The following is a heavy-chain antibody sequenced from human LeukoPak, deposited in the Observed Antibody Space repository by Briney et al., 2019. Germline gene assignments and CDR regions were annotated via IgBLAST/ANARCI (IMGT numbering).Heavy chain of an antibody. J-gene: IGHJ4*02. CDR3: ARGGYYDSGSFPDY. Sequence: ASVKVSCKASGYRFSSCGINLMRQAPRQPLEWMGLISAYDGYRNYAQKLQGRVTMTTDTSTSTAYMDLRSLRSDAPAVYYCARGGYYDSGSFPDYWGQGTLVTVSS. CDR1: GYRFSSCG. V-gene: IGHV1-18*01. D-gene: IGHD3-10*01. CDR2: ISAYDGYR.